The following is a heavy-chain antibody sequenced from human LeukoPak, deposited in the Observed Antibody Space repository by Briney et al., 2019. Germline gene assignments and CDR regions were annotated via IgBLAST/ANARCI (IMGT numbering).Heavy chain of an antibody. CDR2: INHSGST. V-gene: IGHV4-34*01. CDR3: ARDRALGSDY. D-gene: IGHD7-27*01. J-gene: IGHJ4*02. Sequence: SETLSLTCAVYGGSFSGYYWSWIRQPPGKGLEWIGEINHSGSTNYNPSLKSRVTISVDTSKNQFSLKLSSVTAADTAVYYCARDRALGSDYWGQGTLVTVSS. CDR1: GGSFSGYY.